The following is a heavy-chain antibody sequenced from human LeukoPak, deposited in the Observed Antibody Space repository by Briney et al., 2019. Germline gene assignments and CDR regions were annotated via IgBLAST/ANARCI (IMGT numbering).Heavy chain of an antibody. Sequence: SVKVSCKASGGTFSSYAISWVRQAPGQGLEWMGGIIPIFGTANYAQKFQGRVTITTDESTSTAYMELSSLRSEDTAVYYCARVGVLWFGELRFDPWGQGTLVTVSS. CDR3: ARVGVLWFGELRFDP. V-gene: IGHV1-69*05. CDR1: GGTFSSYA. CDR2: IIPIFGTA. J-gene: IGHJ5*02. D-gene: IGHD3-10*01.